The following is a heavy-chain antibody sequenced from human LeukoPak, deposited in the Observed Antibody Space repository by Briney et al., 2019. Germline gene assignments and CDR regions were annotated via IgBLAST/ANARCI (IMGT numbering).Heavy chain of an antibody. CDR2: ISSSSYI. V-gene: IGHV3-21*04. D-gene: IGHD3-3*01. Sequence: GGSLRLSCAASGFTFSSYSMNWVRQAPGKGLEWVSSISSSSYIYYADSVKGRFTISRDNSKNTLYLQMNSLRAEDTAVYYCAKSANDFWSGYPLRDYFDYWGQGTLVTVSS. CDR3: AKSANDFWSGYPLRDYFDY. J-gene: IGHJ4*02. CDR1: GFTFSSYS.